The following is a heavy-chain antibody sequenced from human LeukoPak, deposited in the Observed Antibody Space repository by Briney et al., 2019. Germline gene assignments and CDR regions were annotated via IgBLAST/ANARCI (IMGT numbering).Heavy chain of an antibody. CDR3: ARVQEYSSGWGPFDY. Sequence: SETLSLTCTVSGGSISSSSYYWGWIRQPPGKGLEWIGSIYYSGSTYYNPSLKSRVTISVDTSKNQFSLKLSSVTAADTAVYYCARVQEYSSGWGPFDYWGQGTLVTVSS. V-gene: IGHV4-39*07. J-gene: IGHJ4*02. CDR1: GGSISSSSYY. CDR2: IYYSGST. D-gene: IGHD6-19*01.